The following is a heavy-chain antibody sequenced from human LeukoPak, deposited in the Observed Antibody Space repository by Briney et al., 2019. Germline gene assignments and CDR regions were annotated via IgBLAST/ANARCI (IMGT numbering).Heavy chain of an antibody. CDR3: ARASYDFDY. CDR2: IYTSGST. V-gene: IGHV4-61*02. J-gene: IGHJ4*02. D-gene: IGHD3-16*01. Sequence: PSEILSLTCTVSGGSISSGSYYWSWIRQPAGKGLEWIGRIYTSGSTNYNPSLKSRVAISVDTSKNQFSLKLSSVTAADTAVYYCARASYDFDYWGQGTLVTVSS. CDR1: GGSISSGSYY.